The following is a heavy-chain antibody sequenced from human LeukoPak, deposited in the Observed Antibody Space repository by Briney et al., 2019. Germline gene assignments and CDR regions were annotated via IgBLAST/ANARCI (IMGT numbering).Heavy chain of an antibody. V-gene: IGHV1-69*13. CDR2: IIPIFGTA. D-gene: IGHD3-22*01. Sequence: GASVKVSCKASGGTFSSYAISWVRQAPGQGLEWMGGIIPIFGTANYAQKFQGRVTITADESTSTAYMELSSLRSEDTAVYYCARTNYDSSGHIYYYYGVDVWGQGTTVTVSS. CDR1: GGTFSSYA. J-gene: IGHJ6*02. CDR3: ARTNYDSSGHIYYYYGVDV.